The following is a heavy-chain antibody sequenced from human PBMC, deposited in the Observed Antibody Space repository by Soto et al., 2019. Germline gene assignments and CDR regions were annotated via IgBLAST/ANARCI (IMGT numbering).Heavy chain of an antibody. CDR2: ISAYNGNT. V-gene: IGHV1-18*01. J-gene: IGHJ6*02. CDR3: ARVVGREVRGVILYYGMDV. Sequence: ASVKVSCKASGYTFTSYGISWVRQAPGQGLEWVGWISAYNGNTNYAQKLQGRVTMTTDTSTSTAYMELRSLRSDDTAVYYCARVVGREVRGVILYYGMDVWGQGTTVTVSS. CDR1: GYTFTSYG. D-gene: IGHD3-10*01.